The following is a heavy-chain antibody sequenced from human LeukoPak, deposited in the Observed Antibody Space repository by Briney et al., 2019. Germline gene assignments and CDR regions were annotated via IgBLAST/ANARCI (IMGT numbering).Heavy chain of an antibody. V-gene: IGHV1-3*03. CDR1: GYTFTSYA. CDR3: ARARGSYYYYYMDV. J-gene: IGHJ6*03. CDR2: INAGNGNT. Sequence: ASVKVSCKASGYTFTSYAMHWVRQAPGQRLEWMGWINAGNGNTKYSQEFQGRVTITRDTSASTAYMELSSLRSEDMAVYYCARARGSYYYYYMDVWGKGTTVTISS. D-gene: IGHD1-26*01.